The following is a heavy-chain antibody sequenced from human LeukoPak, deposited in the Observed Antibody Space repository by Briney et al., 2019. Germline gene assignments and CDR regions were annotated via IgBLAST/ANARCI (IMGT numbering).Heavy chain of an antibody. V-gene: IGHV3-66*01. Sequence: GGSLRLSCAASGFSVSSNYMSWVRQAPGKGLEWVSLIYSGGSTYYADSVKGRFTISRDNSKNTLFLQMNSLRAEDTAVYYCARGELGVGATYDYWGQGTLVTVSS. CDR2: IYSGGST. J-gene: IGHJ4*02. D-gene: IGHD1-26*01. CDR1: GFSVSSNY. CDR3: ARGELGVGATYDY.